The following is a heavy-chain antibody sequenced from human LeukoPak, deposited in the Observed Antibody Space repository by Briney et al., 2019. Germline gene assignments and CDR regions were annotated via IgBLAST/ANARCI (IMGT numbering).Heavy chain of an antibody. CDR3: ARVDIQWGYYFDY. J-gene: IGHJ4*02. CDR2: IKQDGSEK. D-gene: IGHD3-16*01. Sequence: PGGSLRLSCAASGFTFSNYWMSWVRQAPGKGLEWVANIKQDGSEKYYVDSVKGRFTISRDNAKNSLYLQMNSLRAEDTAVYYCARVDIQWGYYFDYWGQGTLVTVSS. V-gene: IGHV3-7*01. CDR1: GFTFSNYW.